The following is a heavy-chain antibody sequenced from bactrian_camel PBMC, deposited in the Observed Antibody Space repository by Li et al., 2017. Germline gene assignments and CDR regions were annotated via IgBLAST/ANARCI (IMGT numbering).Heavy chain of an antibody. CDR2: IYSDGRNT. Sequence: HVQLVESGGGLVQPGGSLRLSCVASGFRFSNIAMSWVRQGPGKGLEWVGSIYSDGRNTYYTGSVKGRFTISRDNAKNMLYLQMDSLKSEDTAMYYCTTVPTISYYSDYGRGSMGYWGQGTQVTVS. J-gene: IGHJ6*01. CDR1: GFRFSNIA. CDR3: TTVPTISYYSDYGRGSMGY. D-gene: IGHD4*01. V-gene: IGHV3S7*01.